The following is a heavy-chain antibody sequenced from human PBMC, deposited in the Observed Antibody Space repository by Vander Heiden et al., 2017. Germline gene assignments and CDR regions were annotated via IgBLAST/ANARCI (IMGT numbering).Heavy chain of an antibody. Sequence: QITLKESGPTLVKPTQTLTLTCTFSGFSLSTSGVGVGWIRQPPGKALEWLALIYWNDDKRYSPSLKSRLTITKDTSKNQVVLTMTNKDPVDTATYYCAHRLRRDGYNLLDYWGQGTLVTVSS. D-gene: IGHD5-12*01. CDR3: AHRLRRDGYNLLDY. CDR2: IYWNDDK. CDR1: GFSLSTSGVG. J-gene: IGHJ4*02. V-gene: IGHV2-5*01.